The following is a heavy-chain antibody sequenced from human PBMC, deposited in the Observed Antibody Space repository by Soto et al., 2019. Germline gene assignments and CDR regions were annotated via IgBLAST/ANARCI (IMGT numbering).Heavy chain of an antibody. D-gene: IGHD2-21*02. Sequence: GGSLRLSCAASGFTFSSYGMHWVRQAPGKGLEWVAVISYDGSNKYYADSVKGRFTISRDNSKNTLYLQMNSLRAEDTAVYYCRGGNSGDYYYGMDVWGQGTTVTVSS. CDR3: RGGNSGDYYYGMDV. CDR2: ISYDGSNK. J-gene: IGHJ6*02. CDR1: GFTFSSYG. V-gene: IGHV3-30*03.